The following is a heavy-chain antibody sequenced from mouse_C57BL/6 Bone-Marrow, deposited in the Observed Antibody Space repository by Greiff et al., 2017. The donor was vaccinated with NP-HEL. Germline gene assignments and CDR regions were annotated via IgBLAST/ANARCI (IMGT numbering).Heavy chain of an antibody. CDR2: IWSGGST. Sequence: QVQLKESGPGLVQPSQSLSITCTVSGFSLTSYGVHWVRQSPGKGLEWLGVIWSGGSTDYNAALISRLSISKDNSKSQVFFKMNSLQADDTAIYYCARPGHYYGSSHWYFDVWGTGTTVTVSS. J-gene: IGHJ1*03. D-gene: IGHD1-1*01. V-gene: IGHV2-2*01. CDR3: ARPGHYYGSSHWYFDV. CDR1: GFSLTSYG.